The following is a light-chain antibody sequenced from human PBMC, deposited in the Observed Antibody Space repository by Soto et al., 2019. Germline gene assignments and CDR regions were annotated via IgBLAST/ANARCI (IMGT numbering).Light chain of an antibody. V-gene: IGKV3-20*01. CDR1: QSLGSSF. CDR2: GAS. Sequence: ELVLTQSPGTLSFSPGERATLSCRASQSLGSSFLAWYQHKAGQDPRLLIYGASNRATGIPDRFSGSGSGTAFTLTISRLEPEDFAVYYCQQYGSSPLTFGGGTKVDI. CDR3: QQYGSSPLT. J-gene: IGKJ4*01.